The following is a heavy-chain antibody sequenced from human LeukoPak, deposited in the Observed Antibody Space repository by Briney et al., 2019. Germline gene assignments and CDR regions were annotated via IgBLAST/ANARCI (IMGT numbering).Heavy chain of an antibody. CDR1: GYSFTIFW. J-gene: IGHJ5*02. D-gene: IGHD1-26*01. CDR2: IYPGDSDT. CDR3: ARRGSYSLGGNWFDP. V-gene: IGHV5-51*01. Sequence: RGESLKLFCKVSGYSFTIFWIGWVRQMPGKGLEWVGNIYPGDSDTRYSPSFQGQVTISADKSISTAYLQWSSLKASDTAMYYCARRGSYSLGGNWFDPWGQGTLVTVSS.